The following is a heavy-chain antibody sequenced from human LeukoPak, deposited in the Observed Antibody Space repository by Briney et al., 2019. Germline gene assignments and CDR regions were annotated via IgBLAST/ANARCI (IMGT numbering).Heavy chain of an antibody. CDR2: IKQDGSEK. J-gene: IGHJ4*02. CDR3: ARQGWDIVVVVAANDY. V-gene: IGHV3-7*01. Sequence: PGGSLRLSCAASGFIFSNYWMSWVRQAPGKGLEWVANIKQDGSEKYYVDSVKGRFTISRDNAKNSLYLQMNSLRAEDTAAYYCARQGWDIVVVVAANDYWGQGTLVTVSS. D-gene: IGHD2-15*01. CDR1: GFIFSNYW.